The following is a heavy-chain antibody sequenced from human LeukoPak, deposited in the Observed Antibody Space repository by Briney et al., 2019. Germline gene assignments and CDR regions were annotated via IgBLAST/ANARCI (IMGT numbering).Heavy chain of an antibody. V-gene: IGHV4-59*01. CDR2: IYYSGST. J-gene: IGHJ4*02. D-gene: IGHD2-2*02. Sequence: KPSETLSLTCTVSGGSISSYYWSWIRQPPGKGLEWIGYIYYSGSTNYNPSLKSRVTISVDTSKNQFSLKLSSVTAADTAVYYCARERGRVPAAIRIFDYWGQGTLVTVSS. CDR3: ARERGRVPAAIRIFDY. CDR1: GGSISSYY.